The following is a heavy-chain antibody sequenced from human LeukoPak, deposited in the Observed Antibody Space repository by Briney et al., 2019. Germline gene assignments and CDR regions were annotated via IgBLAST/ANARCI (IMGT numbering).Heavy chain of an antibody. CDR1: GGSISSYY. D-gene: IGHD5-18*01. Sequence: PSETLSLTCTVSGGSISSYYWSWIRQSPGKGLEYIGQVYYNGRTNYNPSLKTRVSISVDTSKNQLSLRLSSMTAADTAVYYCAREFRYSYGPAIDYWGQGTLVTVSS. J-gene: IGHJ4*02. CDR3: AREFRYSYGPAIDY. CDR2: VYYNGRT. V-gene: IGHV4-59*01.